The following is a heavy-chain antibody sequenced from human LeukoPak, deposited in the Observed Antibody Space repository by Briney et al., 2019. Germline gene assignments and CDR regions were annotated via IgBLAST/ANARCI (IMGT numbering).Heavy chain of an antibody. CDR2: IIPIFGTA. V-gene: IGHV1-69*13. CDR3: ARSSGWYLVNDY. CDR1: GGTFSSYA. D-gene: IGHD6-19*01. Sequence: SVKVSCKASGGTFSSYAISWVRQAPGQGLEWMGGIIPIFGTANYAQKFQGRVTITADESTSTAYMELSSLRSEDTAVYYCARSSGWYLVNDYWGQGTLVTVSS. J-gene: IGHJ4*02.